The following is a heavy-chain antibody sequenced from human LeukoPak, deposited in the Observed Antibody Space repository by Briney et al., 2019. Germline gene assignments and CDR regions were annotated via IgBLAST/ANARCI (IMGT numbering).Heavy chain of an antibody. Sequence: SETLSLTCTVSGGSVSSGSYYWSWIRQPPGKGLEWIGYIYYSGSTNYNPSLKSRVTISVDTSKNQFSLKLSSVTAADTAVYYCARDSSGWGSYRAFDYWGQGTLVTVSS. CDR2: IYYSGST. D-gene: IGHD6-19*01. CDR3: ARDSSGWGSYRAFDY. CDR1: GGSVSSGSYY. V-gene: IGHV4-61*01. J-gene: IGHJ4*02.